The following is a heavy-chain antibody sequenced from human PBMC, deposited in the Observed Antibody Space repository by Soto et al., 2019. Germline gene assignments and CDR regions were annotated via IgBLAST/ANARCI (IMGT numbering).Heavy chain of an antibody. J-gene: IGHJ3*02. Sequence: EVQLVESGGGLVQPGGSLRLSCAASGFTFSSYSMNWVRHAPGKGLEWVSYISSSSSTIYYADSVKGRFTISRDNAKNSLYLQMNSLRAEDTAVYYCARGWVGYCSSTSCYRYDAFDIWGQGTMVTVSS. CDR1: GFTFSSYS. D-gene: IGHD2-2*01. V-gene: IGHV3-48*01. CDR2: ISSSSSTI. CDR3: ARGWVGYCSSTSCYRYDAFDI.